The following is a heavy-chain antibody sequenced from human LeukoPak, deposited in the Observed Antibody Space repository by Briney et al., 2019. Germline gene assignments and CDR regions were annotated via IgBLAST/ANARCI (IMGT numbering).Heavy chain of an antibody. D-gene: IGHD2-21*01. CDR1: GGSISSGGYS. CDR2: IYHSGST. J-gene: IGHJ5*02. CDR3: ARAGPHSLNWFDP. Sequence: SQTLSLTCAVSGGSISSGGYSWSWIRQPPGKGLEWIGYIYHSGSTYYNPSLKSRVTISVDRSKNQFSLKLGSVTAADTAVYYCARAGPHSLNWFDPWGQGTLVTVSS. V-gene: IGHV4-30-2*01.